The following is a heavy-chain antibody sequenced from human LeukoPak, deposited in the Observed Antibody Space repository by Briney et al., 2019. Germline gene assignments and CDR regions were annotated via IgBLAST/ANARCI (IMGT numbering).Heavy chain of an antibody. V-gene: IGHV3-11*01. D-gene: IGHD2-2*01. CDR2: ISSSGSTI. J-gene: IGHJ6*02. CDR3: ARAMPYYGMDV. Sequence: GGSLRLSCAASGFTFRVYYMSWIGQAPGQGLAWVSYISSSGSTIYYADSVKGRFTISRDNAKKSLYLQMNSLRAEDTAVYYCARAMPYYGMDVWGQGTTVTVSS. CDR1: GFTFRVYY.